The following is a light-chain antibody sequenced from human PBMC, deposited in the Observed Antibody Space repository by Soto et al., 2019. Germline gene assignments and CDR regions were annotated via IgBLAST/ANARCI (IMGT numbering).Light chain of an antibody. J-gene: IGLJ2*01. CDR2: GND. Sequence: QAVVTQPPSVSGAPGQSVTISCTGSSSNIGSGFDVHWYQQLPGTAPRLIIFGNDNRPSGVPDRFSGSKSGTSASLAIAGLQIEDEADYHCQSFDTSLSAWVFGGGTKLTVL. V-gene: IGLV1-40*01. CDR1: SSNIGSGFD. CDR3: QSFDTSLSAWV.